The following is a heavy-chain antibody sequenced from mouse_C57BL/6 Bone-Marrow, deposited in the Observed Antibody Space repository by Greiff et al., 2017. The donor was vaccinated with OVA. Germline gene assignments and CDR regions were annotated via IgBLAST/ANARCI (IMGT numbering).Heavy chain of an antibody. V-gene: IGHV1-69*01. CDR1: GYTFTSYW. Sequence: VQLQQPGAELVMPGASVKLSCKASGYTFTSYWLHWVKQRPGQGLEWIGEIDPSDSYTNYNQKFKGKSTLTVDKSSSTAYMQLSSLTSEDSAVYYCARVRDYWGQGTTLTVSS. J-gene: IGHJ2*01. CDR3: ARVRDY. CDR2: IDPSDSYT.